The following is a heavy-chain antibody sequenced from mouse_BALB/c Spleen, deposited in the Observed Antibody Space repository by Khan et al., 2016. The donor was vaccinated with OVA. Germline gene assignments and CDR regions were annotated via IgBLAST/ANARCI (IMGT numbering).Heavy chain of an antibody. CDR1: GYTFTTAG. CDR2: INTHSGVP. CDR3: AGEGAAYYRYDGGAMDY. J-gene: IGHJ4*01. D-gene: IGHD2-14*01. V-gene: IGHV9-4*02. Sequence: QIQLVQSGPELKKSGETVRISCKASGYTFTTAGMQWVQKMPGKGLKWIGWINTHSGVPKYAEDFKGRFAFSLETSASTAYLQITNLKNEDTATYFCAGEGAAYYRYDGGAMDYWGQGTSVTVSS.